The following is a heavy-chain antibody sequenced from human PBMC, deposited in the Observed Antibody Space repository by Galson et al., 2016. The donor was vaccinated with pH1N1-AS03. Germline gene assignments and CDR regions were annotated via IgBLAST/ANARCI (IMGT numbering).Heavy chain of an antibody. Sequence: SVKVSCKASGYTFISYDMHWVRQAPGQRLEWMGWINAGNGNTTYSQRFQGRVTITRDTSASKAYMELSSLRSEDTAVYYCARGRGSYGMDIWGQGTTVTVSS. CDR3: ARGRGSYGMDI. J-gene: IGHJ6*02. D-gene: IGHD1-26*01. V-gene: IGHV1-3*01. CDR1: GYTFISYD. CDR2: INAGNGNT.